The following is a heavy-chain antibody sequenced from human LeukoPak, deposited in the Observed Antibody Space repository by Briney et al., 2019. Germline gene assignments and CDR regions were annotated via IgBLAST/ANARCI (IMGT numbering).Heavy chain of an antibody. Sequence: GGSLRLSCAASGFTFSSYGMHWVRQAPGKGLEWVAVISYDGSKKYYADSVKGRFTISRDNSKNTLYLQMKSLRAEDTAVYNCAKDGGSSSTYASYWGQGTLVTVSS. D-gene: IGHD2-2*01. CDR1: GFTFSSYG. CDR3: AKDGGSSSTYASY. CDR2: ISYDGSKK. V-gene: IGHV3-30*18. J-gene: IGHJ4*02.